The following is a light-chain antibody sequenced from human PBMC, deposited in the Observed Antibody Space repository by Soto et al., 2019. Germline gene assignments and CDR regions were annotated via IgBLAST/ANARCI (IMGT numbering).Light chain of an antibody. J-gene: IGLJ1*01. V-gene: IGLV1-40*01. CDR3: QSYDSSLSALYV. Sequence: QSVLTQPPSVSGAPGQRVTISCPGSNSKIGAGYDVHWYQQLPGTAPKLLIYGNSNRPSGVPDRFSGSKSGTSASLAITGLQAEDEADYYCQSYDSSLSALYVFGTGTKVTVL. CDR1: NSKIGAGYD. CDR2: GNS.